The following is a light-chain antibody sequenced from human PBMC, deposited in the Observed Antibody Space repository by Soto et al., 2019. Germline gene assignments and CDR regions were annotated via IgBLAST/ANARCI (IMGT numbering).Light chain of an antibody. J-gene: IGLJ3*02. Sequence: QTVVTQEPSLTVSPGGTVTLTCGSSTGPVTSDRFPYWFQQRPGQAPRTLIYDTSNKHSWTPARFSGSLLGGKAALTLSGAQPEDEADYYCLLSDPGAREFGGGTKVTVL. CDR1: TGPVTSDRF. CDR3: LLSDPGARE. V-gene: IGLV7-46*01. CDR2: DTS.